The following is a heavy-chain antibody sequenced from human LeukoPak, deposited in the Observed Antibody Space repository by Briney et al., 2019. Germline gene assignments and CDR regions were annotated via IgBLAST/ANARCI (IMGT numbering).Heavy chain of an antibody. CDR3: ARGITIFGVDPEVDPVNSYYFDY. Sequence: PSETLSLTCTVSGGSISSSSYYWGWIRQPPGKGLEWIGSIYYSGSTYYNPSLKSRVTISVDTSKNQFSLKLSSVTAADTAVYYCARGITIFGVDPEVDPVNSYYFDYWGQGTLVTVSS. D-gene: IGHD3-3*01. CDR1: GGSISSSSYY. J-gene: IGHJ4*02. CDR2: IYYSGST. V-gene: IGHV4-39*07.